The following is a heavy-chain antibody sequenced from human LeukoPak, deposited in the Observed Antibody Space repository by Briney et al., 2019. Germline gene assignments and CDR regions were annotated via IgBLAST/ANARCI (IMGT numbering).Heavy chain of an antibody. V-gene: IGHV1-69*13. CDR2: IIPIFGTA. CDR3: ARGDYYYNYMDV. Sequence: SVKVSCKASGGTFSSYAISWVRQAPGQGLEWMGGIIPIFGTANYAQKFQGRVTITADESTSTAYMELSSLRSEDTAVYYCARGDYYYNYMDVWGKGTTVTVSS. J-gene: IGHJ6*03. CDR1: GGTFSSYA.